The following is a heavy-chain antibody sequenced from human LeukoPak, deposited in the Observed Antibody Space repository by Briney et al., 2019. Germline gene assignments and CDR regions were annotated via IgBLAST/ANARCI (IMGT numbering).Heavy chain of an antibody. D-gene: IGHD5-12*01. CDR3: ARKVPGLRRPFDY. CDR1: GGSFSGYY. CDR2: INHSGST. J-gene: IGHJ4*02. Sequence: QSSETLSLTCAVYGGSFSGYYWSWIRQPPGKGLEWIGEINHSGSTNYNPSLKSRVTISVDTSKNQFSLKLSSVTAADTVVYYCARKVPGLRRPFDYWGQGTLVTVSS. V-gene: IGHV4-34*01.